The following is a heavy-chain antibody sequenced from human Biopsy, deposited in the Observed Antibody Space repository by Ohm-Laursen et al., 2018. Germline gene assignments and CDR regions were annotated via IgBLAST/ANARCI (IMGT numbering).Heavy chain of an antibody. Sequence: SVKVSCKAPGGTFSNYGVNWVRQAPGQGLEWLGGNIPILGTGNYSQKFQDRVTVAADTSTSTATMELRSLRSDDTAVYYCATKLTGYFHHWGQGTLVIVSS. CDR2: NIPILGTG. V-gene: IGHV1-69*06. CDR3: ATKLTGYFHH. D-gene: IGHD3-9*01. CDR1: GGTFSNYG. J-gene: IGHJ1*01.